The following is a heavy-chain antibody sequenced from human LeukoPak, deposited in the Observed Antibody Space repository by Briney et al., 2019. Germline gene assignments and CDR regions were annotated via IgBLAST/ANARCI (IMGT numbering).Heavy chain of an antibody. CDR2: ISSSSSYI. J-gene: IGHJ4*02. V-gene: IGHV3-21*01. CDR1: GFPFSSNS. CDR3: ARGKYYFDY. Sequence: GGSLSLSCPASGFPFSSNSMNWVPQPPGRGLGWVSSISSSSSYIYYADSVKGRFTISRDNAKNSLYLQMNSLRAEDTAVYYCARGKYYFDYWGQGTLVTVSS.